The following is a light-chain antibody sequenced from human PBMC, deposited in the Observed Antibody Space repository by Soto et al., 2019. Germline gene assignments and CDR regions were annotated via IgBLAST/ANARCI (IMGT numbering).Light chain of an antibody. V-gene: IGKV1-39*01. J-gene: IGKJ2*01. CDR2: ETS. Sequence: IQIAQSPSSLSAYVGDRVTITCRSSHRLSSRLTSYQQKPGEAPKLLIYETSSSHSGVPSRFSGSGSETDFTLTINSLQPEDFATYYCQQSFSPPYTFGQGTKLEIK. CDR3: QQSFSPPYT. CDR1: HRLSSR.